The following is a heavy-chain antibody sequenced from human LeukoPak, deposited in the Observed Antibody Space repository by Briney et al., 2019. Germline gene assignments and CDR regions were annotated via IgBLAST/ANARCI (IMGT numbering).Heavy chain of an antibody. CDR3: ARGHLARYYGSGSYRVFFDY. D-gene: IGHD3-10*01. V-gene: IGHV4-38-2*02. Sequence: SETLSLTCTVSGYSISSGYYWGWIRQPPGKGLEWIGSIYHSGSTYYNPSLKSRVTISVDTSKNQFSLKLSSVTAADTAVYYCARGHLARYYGSGSYRVFFDYWGQGTLVTVSS. CDR1: GYSISSGYY. J-gene: IGHJ4*02. CDR2: IYHSGST.